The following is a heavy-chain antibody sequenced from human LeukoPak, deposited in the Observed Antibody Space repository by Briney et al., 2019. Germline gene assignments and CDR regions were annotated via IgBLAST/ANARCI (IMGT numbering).Heavy chain of an antibody. J-gene: IGHJ4*02. CDR1: GGSISSSSYY. CDR3: ARDFPRYSSSPHFDY. CDR2: IYYSGST. D-gene: IGHD6-6*01. Sequence: KPSETLSLTCTVSGGSISSSSYYWGWIRQPPWKGLEWIGSIYYSGSTYYNPSLKSRVTISVDTSKNQFSLKLSSVTAADTAVYYCARDFPRYSSSPHFDYWGQGTLVTVSS. V-gene: IGHV4-39*07.